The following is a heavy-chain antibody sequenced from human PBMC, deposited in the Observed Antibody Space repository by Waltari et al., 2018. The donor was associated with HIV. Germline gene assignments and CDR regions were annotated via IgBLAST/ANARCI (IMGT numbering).Heavy chain of an antibody. CDR2: INTNTGNP. CDR1: GYTFISTA. V-gene: IGHV7-4-1*02. J-gene: IGHJ4*02. Sequence: QVQLVQSGSALKKPGASVKVSCKASGYTFISTAMNWGRQAPGQGLEWMGCINTNTGNPTYAQCFTGRFVFSLDTSVSTAYLQISSLKAEDTAVYYCARVVATVTPGASDYWGQGTLVTVSS. D-gene: IGHD4-17*01. CDR3: ARVVATVTPGASDY.